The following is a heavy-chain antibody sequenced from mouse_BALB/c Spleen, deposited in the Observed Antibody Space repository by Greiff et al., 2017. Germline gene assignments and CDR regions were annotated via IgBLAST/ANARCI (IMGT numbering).Heavy chain of an antibody. CDR2: IDPANGNT. CDR1: GFNIKDTY. V-gene: IGHV14-3*02. J-gene: IGHJ4*01. D-gene: IGHD4-1*02. Sequence: VQLKQSGAELVKPGASVKLSCTASGFNIKDTYMHWVKQRPEQGLEWIGRIDPANGNTKYDPKFQGKATITADTSSNTAYLQLSSLTSEDTAVYYCAPQLGDYAMDYWGQGTSVTVSS. CDR3: APQLGDYAMDY.